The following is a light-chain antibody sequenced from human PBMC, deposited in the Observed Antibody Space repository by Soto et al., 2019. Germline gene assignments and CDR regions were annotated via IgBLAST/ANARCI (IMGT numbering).Light chain of an antibody. CDR2: DAS. CDR3: QQYGSSLT. CDR1: QSLSRY. V-gene: IGKV3-20*01. J-gene: IGKJ4*01. Sequence: EIVLTQSPATLSLSPGERATLSCRASQSLSRYLAWYQQKPGQAPSLLIYDASNRATGIPARFSGSGSGTDFTLTISRLEPEDSAVYYCQQYGSSLTFGGGTKVDI.